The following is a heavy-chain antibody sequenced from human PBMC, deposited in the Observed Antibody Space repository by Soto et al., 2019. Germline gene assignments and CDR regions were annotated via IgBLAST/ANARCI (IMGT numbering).Heavy chain of an antibody. J-gene: IGHJ4*02. V-gene: IGHV1-18*01. CDR1: GYTFTNYG. Sequence: ASVKVSCKASGYTFTNYGISWVRQAPGQGLEWMGWISAYNGNTNYAQKFQGRVTMTTDTSTSTAYMELRSLRSDDTAIYYCARDWYSNYDFWGQGTLVTVSS. CDR3: ARDWYSNYDF. CDR2: ISAYNGNT. D-gene: IGHD4-4*01.